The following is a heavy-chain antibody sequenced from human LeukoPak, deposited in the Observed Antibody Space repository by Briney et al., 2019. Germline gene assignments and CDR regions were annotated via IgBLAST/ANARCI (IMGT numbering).Heavy chain of an antibody. CDR3: ARDWVTTSGHMDV. J-gene: IGHJ6*03. CDR2: IYYSGST. V-gene: IGHV4-30-4*08. D-gene: IGHD4-11*01. Sequence: KPSETLSLTCTVSGGSISSGDYYWSWIRQPPGKGLEWIGYIYYSGSTYYNPSLKSRVTISVDTSKNQFSLKLSSVTAADTAVYYCARDWVTTSGHMDVWGKGTTVTVSS. CDR1: GGSISSGDYY.